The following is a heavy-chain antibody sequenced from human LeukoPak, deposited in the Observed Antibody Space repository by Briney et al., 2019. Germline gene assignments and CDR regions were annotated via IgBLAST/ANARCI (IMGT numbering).Heavy chain of an antibody. CDR2: INPNSGGT. Sequence: GASVKVSCKASGYTFTGYYMHWVRQAPGQGLEWMGWINPNSGGTNYAQKFQGRVTMTRDTSISTAYMELSRLRSDDTAVYYCARDLLGTVTTRGTYWGQGTLVTVSS. J-gene: IGHJ4*02. D-gene: IGHD4-17*01. CDR1: GYTFTGYY. CDR3: ARDLLGTVTTRGTY. V-gene: IGHV1-2*02.